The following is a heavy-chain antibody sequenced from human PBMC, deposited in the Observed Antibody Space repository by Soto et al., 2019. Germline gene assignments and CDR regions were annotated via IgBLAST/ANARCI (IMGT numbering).Heavy chain of an antibody. Sequence: GGSLRLSCAASGFTFDNYCLTWVRQAPGKGLDWVANIKQDGSEKYSVDSVKGRFTISRDNAKNSLYLQMNSLRAEDTAVYYCARGVYDYVWGIYRPDAFDIWGQGTMVTVSS. CDR1: GFTFDNYC. V-gene: IGHV3-7*05. D-gene: IGHD3-16*02. CDR3: ARGVYDYVWGIYRPDAFDI. J-gene: IGHJ3*02. CDR2: IKQDGSEK.